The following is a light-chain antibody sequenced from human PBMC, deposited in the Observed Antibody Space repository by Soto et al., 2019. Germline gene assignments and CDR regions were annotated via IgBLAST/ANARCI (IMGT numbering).Light chain of an antibody. Sequence: EIVLTQSPGTLSLSPGERATLSCRASQSVSSSYLAWYQQKPGQAPRLLIYGASSRATGIPDRFSGSGSGTDFSLTISILEPEDFAVYYCQQYGSLWTFGQGTKVDIK. CDR1: QSVSSSY. V-gene: IGKV3-20*01. CDR2: GAS. CDR3: QQYGSLWT. J-gene: IGKJ1*01.